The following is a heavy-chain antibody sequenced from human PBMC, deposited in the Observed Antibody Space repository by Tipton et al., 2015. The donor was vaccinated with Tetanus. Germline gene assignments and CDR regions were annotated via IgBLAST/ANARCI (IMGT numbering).Heavy chain of an antibody. V-gene: IGHV3-11*04. CDR3: ARGQSGSYAVFDY. CDR2: ITGGGTST. CDR1: GFTFSNNY. J-gene: IGHJ4*02. D-gene: IGHD3-16*01. Sequence: CAASGFTFSNNYMSWIRQAPGKGLEWISYITGGGTSTFYADSVRGRFTISRDNAKKSLFLQMNSLRDEDTAVYYCARGQSGSYAVFDYWGQGALVTVSS.